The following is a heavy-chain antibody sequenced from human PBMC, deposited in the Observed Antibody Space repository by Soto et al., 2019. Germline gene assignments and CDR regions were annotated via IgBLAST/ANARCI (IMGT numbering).Heavy chain of an antibody. D-gene: IGHD3-16*01. V-gene: IGHV3-7*01. J-gene: IGHJ3*02. CDR3: ARDDFYDAVGHTDGFNI. CDR1: GFTFRNNW. Sequence: EVKLVESGGGLVQPGGSLRLSCVASGFTFRNNWMMWVRQAPGKGLEWVANINQDGSEIYYVDSVKGRFTISRDDAKNSLFLQLNSLRAEDTALYYCARDDFYDAVGHTDGFNIWGQGTMVTVSS. CDR2: INQDGSEI.